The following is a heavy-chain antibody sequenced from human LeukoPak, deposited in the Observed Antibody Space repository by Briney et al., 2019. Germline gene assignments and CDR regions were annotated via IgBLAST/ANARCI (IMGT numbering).Heavy chain of an antibody. D-gene: IGHD3-9*01. Sequence: GESLNISFKGSGYSFTSYLIGWVGQMPGKGLDWMGIIYPCDSDTKYSPSFQGQSTISADKSISTAYLPWSRLKDSDTAMYYCARQAPGDYDILTGYSPGFDYWGQGTLVTVSS. J-gene: IGHJ4*02. CDR1: GYSFTSYL. CDR3: ARQAPGDYDILTGYSPGFDY. CDR2: IYPCDSDT. V-gene: IGHV5-51*01.